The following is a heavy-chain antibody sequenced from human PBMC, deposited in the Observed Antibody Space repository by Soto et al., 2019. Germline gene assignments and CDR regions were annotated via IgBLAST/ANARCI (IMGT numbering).Heavy chain of an antibody. D-gene: IGHD6-13*01. Sequence: QVQLVESGGGVVQPGRSLRLSCAASGFTFNNYGMHGVRQAPGKGLEWVAVISSDGYDKYYADSVKDRLTNSRDNSRNTMYLEINNLRAEDTAVDYCAKHQGIAASHGIDWGQGTVVTVSS. CDR3: AKHQGIAASHGID. J-gene: IGHJ3*01. V-gene: IGHV3-30*18. CDR1: GFTFNNYG. CDR2: ISSDGYDK.